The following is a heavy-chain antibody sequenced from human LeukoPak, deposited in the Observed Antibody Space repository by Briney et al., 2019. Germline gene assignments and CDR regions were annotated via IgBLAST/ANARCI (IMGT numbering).Heavy chain of an antibody. J-gene: IGHJ5*02. CDR1: GGSFSGHY. V-gene: IGHV4-34*01. CDR3: ARNLWEGDYYGNNWFDP. CDR2: INHSGST. D-gene: IGHD3-10*01. Sequence: PSETLSLTCAVYGGSFSGHYWSWIRQPPGKGLEWIGEINHSGSTNYNPSLKSRVTISVDTSKNQFSLKLSSVTAADTAVYYCARNLWEGDYYGNNWFDPWGQGILVTVSS.